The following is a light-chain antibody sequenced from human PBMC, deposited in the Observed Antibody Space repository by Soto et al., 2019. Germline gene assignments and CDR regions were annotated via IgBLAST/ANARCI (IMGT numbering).Light chain of an antibody. Sequence: DIQITQSPSTLSASVGDRVTITCRASQTISSWLAWYQQKPGKAPKLLIYDASSLESGVPSRFSGGGSGTDFTLTIRNLQREDFATYYCKQSYRTPYTFGQGTKVDIK. CDR3: KQSYRTPYT. CDR2: DAS. J-gene: IGKJ2*01. V-gene: IGKV1-5*01. CDR1: QTISSW.